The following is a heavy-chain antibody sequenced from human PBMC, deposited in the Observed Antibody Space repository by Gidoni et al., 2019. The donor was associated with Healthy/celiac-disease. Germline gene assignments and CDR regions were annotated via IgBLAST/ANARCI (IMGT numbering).Heavy chain of an antibody. CDR1: GGTFSSYA. J-gene: IGHJ4*02. D-gene: IGHD6-6*01. V-gene: IGHV1-69*01. CDR2: IIPIFGTA. CDR3: ARASSGYFDY. Sequence: AVKKPRSSVKVSCKDSGGTFSSYAISWVRQAPGQGLEWMGGIIPIFGTAKYAQKFQGRVTMNAAESTSTAYMELSSLGSEDTAVYCCARASSGYFDYWGQGTLVTVSS.